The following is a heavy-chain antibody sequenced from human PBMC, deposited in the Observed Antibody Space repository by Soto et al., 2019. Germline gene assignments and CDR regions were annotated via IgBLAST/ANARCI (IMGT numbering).Heavy chain of an antibody. CDR1: GGSISSGGYN. J-gene: IGHJ6*03. Sequence: PSETLSLTCTVSGGSISSGGYNWSWIRQHPGKGLEWIGYIYYSGSTYYNPSLKSRVTISVDTSKNQFSLKLSSVTAADTAVYYCAREVYSSSSAGNYYYYMDVWGKGTTVTVSS. V-gene: IGHV4-31*03. CDR2: IYYSGST. D-gene: IGHD6-6*01. CDR3: AREVYSSSSAGNYYYYMDV.